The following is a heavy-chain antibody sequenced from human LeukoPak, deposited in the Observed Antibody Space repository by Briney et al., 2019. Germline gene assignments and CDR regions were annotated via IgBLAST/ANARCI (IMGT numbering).Heavy chain of an antibody. CDR3: AKAAYGDYVNWFDP. J-gene: IGHJ5*02. CDR1: GFMFTDFS. Sequence: QPGGSLRLSCAASGFMFTDFSMHWVRQAPGKGLEWVSSIAASSGSTYYADSVKGRFTISRDNSKNTLYLQMNSLRAEDTALYYCAKAAYGDYVNWFDPWGQGTLVTVSS. D-gene: IGHD4-17*01. V-gene: IGHV3-23*01. CDR2: IAASSGST.